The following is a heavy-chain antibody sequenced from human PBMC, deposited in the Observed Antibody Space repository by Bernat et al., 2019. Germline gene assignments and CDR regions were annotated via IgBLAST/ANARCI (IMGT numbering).Heavy chain of an antibody. V-gene: IGHV3-33*01. D-gene: IGHD6-13*01. CDR3: AREVGSCWHYYYYYYMDV. CDR2: IWYDGSNK. J-gene: IGHJ6*03. CDR1: GFTFSSYG. Sequence: QVQLVESGGGVVQPGRSLRLSCAASGFTFSSYGMHWVRQAPGKGLEWVSVIWYDGSNKYYADSVKGRFTISRGNSKNTLYLPMNSLRAEVTAVYYYAREVGSCWHYYYYYYMDVWGKGTTVTVSS.